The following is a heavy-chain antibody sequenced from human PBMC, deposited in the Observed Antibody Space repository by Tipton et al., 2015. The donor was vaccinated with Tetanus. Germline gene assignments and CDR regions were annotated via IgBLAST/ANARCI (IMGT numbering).Heavy chain of an antibody. J-gene: IGHJ3*02. D-gene: IGHD2-2*02. Sequence: TLSLTCAVSGGSLSDFYWTWIRQSPGQGMVWIGEINHRGTANKNPSLKNRVTLSVETSERKFSLRLHSVTAADAAVYYCARRRYTLIRGGFDIWGRGTMVTVSS. V-gene: IGHV4-34*01. CDR3: ARRRYTLIRGGFDI. CDR1: GGSLSDFY. CDR2: INHRGTA.